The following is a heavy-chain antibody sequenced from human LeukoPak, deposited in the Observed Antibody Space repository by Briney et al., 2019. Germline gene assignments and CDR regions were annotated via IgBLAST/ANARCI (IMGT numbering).Heavy chain of an antibody. CDR2: IYYSGST. J-gene: IGHJ4*02. V-gene: IGHV4-59*01. Sequence: SETLSLTCTVSGGSISSYYWSWIRQPPGKGLEWVGYIYYSGSTNYNPSLKSRVTISIDTSKNQFSLRLSSVTAADTAVYYCARGAAGYSYGWGQGTLVTVSS. CDR1: GGSISSYY. CDR3: ARGAAGYSYG. D-gene: IGHD5-18*01.